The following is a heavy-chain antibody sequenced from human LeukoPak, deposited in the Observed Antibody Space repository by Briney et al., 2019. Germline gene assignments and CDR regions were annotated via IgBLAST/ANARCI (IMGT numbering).Heavy chain of an antibody. D-gene: IGHD2-2*01. CDR3: ASTERCSTTCPLDY. CDR1: GGSFRGYY. J-gene: IGHJ4*02. CDR2: INHSGST. V-gene: IGHV4-34*01. Sequence: KPSETLSLTCAVYGGSFRGYYWSWIRQPPGKGLEWIGEINHSGSTNYNPSLKSRVTISLDTSMKKFSLKLNSVTAADTAVYYRASTERCSTTCPLDYWGQGTLVTVSS.